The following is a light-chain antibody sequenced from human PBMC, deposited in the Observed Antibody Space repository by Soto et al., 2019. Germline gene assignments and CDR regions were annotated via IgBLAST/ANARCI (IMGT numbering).Light chain of an antibody. Sequence: DIQLTQSPSTLSASVGDRVTITCRASQSISTWWAWYQQKPGTAPKLLIHKASTLECGVPSRFSGSRSGTEFTLTVSSLQPDDFATYYCQQYNDSFPYTFGQGTKLEIK. CDR3: QQYNDSFPYT. CDR1: QSISTW. V-gene: IGKV1-5*03. J-gene: IGKJ2*01. CDR2: KAS.